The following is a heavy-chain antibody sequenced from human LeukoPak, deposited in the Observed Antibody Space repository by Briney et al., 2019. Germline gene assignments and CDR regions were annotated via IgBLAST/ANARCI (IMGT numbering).Heavy chain of an antibody. D-gene: IGHD2-15*01. V-gene: IGHV3-30*18. Sequence: GGSLRLSCAASGFTFSSYGMHWVRQAPGKGLEWVAVISYDGSNRYYADSVKGRFTISRDNSKNTLYLQMNSLRAEDTAVYYCAKDGYCSGGSCFYFDYWGQGTLVTVSS. CDR1: GFTFSSYG. CDR3: AKDGYCSGGSCFYFDY. CDR2: ISYDGSNR. J-gene: IGHJ4*02.